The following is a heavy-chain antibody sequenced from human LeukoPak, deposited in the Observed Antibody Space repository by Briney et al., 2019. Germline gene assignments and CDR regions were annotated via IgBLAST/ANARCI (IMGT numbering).Heavy chain of an antibody. J-gene: IGHJ4*02. CDR1: GGTFSIYA. V-gene: IGHV1-69*01. CDR3: ARGTIQLWLLLDY. Sequence: GSSVTVSCKASGGTFSIYAISWVRQAPGQGLEWMGGIIPIFGTANYAQKFQGRVTITADESTSTAYMELSSLRSEDTAVYYCARGTIQLWLLLDYWGQGTLVTVSS. CDR2: IIPIFGTA. D-gene: IGHD5-18*01.